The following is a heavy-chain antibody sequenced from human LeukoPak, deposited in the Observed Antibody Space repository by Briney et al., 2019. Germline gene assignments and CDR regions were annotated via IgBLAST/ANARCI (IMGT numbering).Heavy chain of an antibody. Sequence: SGGSLRLSCAASGFTFSSYGMSWVRQAPGKGLEWVSAISGSGGSTYYADSVKGRFTMSRDNSKNTLYLHMDNLRAEDTAMYFCAREGSDYGDYDALDIWGRGTMVIVSS. D-gene: IGHD4-17*01. J-gene: IGHJ3*02. V-gene: IGHV3-23*01. CDR1: GFTFSSYG. CDR2: ISGSGGST. CDR3: AREGSDYGDYDALDI.